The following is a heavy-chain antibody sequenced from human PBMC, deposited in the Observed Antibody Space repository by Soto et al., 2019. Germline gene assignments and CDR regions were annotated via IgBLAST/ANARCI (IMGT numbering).Heavy chain of an antibody. J-gene: IGHJ4*02. D-gene: IGHD3-10*01. CDR2: IKSKAGGGTA. V-gene: IGHV3-15*07. CDR1: GFXFSSIW. Sequence: PGGSLXLSCVVSGFXFSSIWMNWVRQAPGKGLEWVGRIKSKAGGGTADYATPVKGRFTISRDDSKNTVYLQMDSLKSEDTAVYYCTSAGKSSGIGYWAQGTLVTVSS. CDR3: TSAGKSSGIGY.